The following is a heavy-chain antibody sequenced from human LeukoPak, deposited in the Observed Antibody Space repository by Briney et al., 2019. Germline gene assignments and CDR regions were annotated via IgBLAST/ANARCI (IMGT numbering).Heavy chain of an antibody. V-gene: IGHV3-11*05. D-gene: IGHD6-19*01. CDR1: GFTSSDYY. CDR2: ISSGSSYT. CDR3: ARVSSGWSKAFDY. J-gene: IGHJ4*02. Sequence: NPGGSLRLSCAASGFTSSDYYLTWIRQAPGEGLECVSYISSGSSYTNYADSAKGRFTVSRDNAKNSLYLQMNSLRAEDTAVYYCARVSSGWSKAFDYWGQGTLVTVSS.